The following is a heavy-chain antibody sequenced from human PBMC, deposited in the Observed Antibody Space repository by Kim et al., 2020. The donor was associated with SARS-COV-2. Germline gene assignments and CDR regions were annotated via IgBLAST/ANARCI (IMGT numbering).Heavy chain of an antibody. CDR3: ARGYSSGWYSNYYYGMDV. V-gene: IGHV3-7*01. D-gene: IGHD6-19*01. J-gene: IGHJ6*02. Sequence: GGSLRLSCAASGFTFSSYWMSWVRQAPGKGLEWVANIKQDGSEKYYVDSVKGRFTISRDNAKNSLYLQMNSLRAEDTAVYYCARGYSSGWYSNYYYGMDVWGQGTTVTVSS. CDR1: GFTFSSYW. CDR2: IKQDGSEK.